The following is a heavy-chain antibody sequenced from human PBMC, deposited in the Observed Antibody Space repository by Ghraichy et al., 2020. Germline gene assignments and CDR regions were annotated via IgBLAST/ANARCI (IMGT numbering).Heavy chain of an antibody. CDR2: IGSSSSPI. Sequence: GGSLRLSCAASGFAFSSYSMKWVRQAPGKGLEWVSYIGSSSSPIYYADSVKGRFTISRDNAQNSLYLQVNSLRAEDTAVYYCARARGDGAGDYWGQGTLVTVSS. V-gene: IGHV3-48*01. CDR3: ARARGDGAGDY. CDR1: GFAFSSYS. J-gene: IGHJ4*02. D-gene: IGHD4-17*01.